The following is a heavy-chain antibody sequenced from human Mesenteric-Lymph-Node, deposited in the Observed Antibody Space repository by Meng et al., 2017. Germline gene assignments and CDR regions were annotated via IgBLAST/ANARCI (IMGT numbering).Heavy chain of an antibody. D-gene: IGHD4-23*01. J-gene: IGHJ4*02. Sequence: QVQLQQSGPGLVKPSQTLSLTGAISGDIASSNSAAWHWIRQSPSRGLEWLGRTYYRSKWYHEYAVSVKSRITISPDTPKNQFSLQLNSMTPEDTAVYYCARGINGGCGDWGQGTLVTVSS. V-gene: IGHV6-1*01. CDR2: TYYRSKWYH. CDR1: GDIASSNSAA. CDR3: ARGINGGCGD.